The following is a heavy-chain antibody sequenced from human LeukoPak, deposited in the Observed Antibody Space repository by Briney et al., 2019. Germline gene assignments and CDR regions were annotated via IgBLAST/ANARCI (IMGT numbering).Heavy chain of an antibody. Sequence: VASVKVSYKASGYTFTSYGISWVRQAPGQGLEWMGWISAYNGNTNYAQNLQGRVTMTTDTATSTAYMELRSLRSDDTAVYYCARDRRSYCSGSSCDSGADYWGQGTLVTVSS. J-gene: IGHJ4*02. V-gene: IGHV1-18*01. CDR1: GYTFTSYG. CDR3: ARDRRSYCSGSSCDSGADY. D-gene: IGHD2-15*01. CDR2: ISAYNGNT.